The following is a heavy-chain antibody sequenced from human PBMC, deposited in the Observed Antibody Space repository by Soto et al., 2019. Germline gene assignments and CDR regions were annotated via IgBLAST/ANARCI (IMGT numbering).Heavy chain of an antibody. CDR3: AAGGGLPRYS. CDR1: GGPISSYY. J-gene: IGHJ4*02. V-gene: IGHV4-59*12. D-gene: IGHD5-12*01. CDR2: IYYSGST. Sequence: SETLCLTFTASGGPISSYYWRWIRQPPGKGLEWIGYIYYSGSTNYNPSLKSRVTISVDRSKNQFSLKLSSVTAADTAVYYCAAGGGLPRYSWGQGTLVTVS.